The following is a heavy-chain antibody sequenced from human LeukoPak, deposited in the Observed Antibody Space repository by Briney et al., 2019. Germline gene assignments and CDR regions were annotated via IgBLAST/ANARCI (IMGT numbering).Heavy chain of an antibody. V-gene: IGHV4-34*01. J-gene: IGHJ4*02. CDR2: INHSGST. Sequence: SETLSLTCAVYGGSFSGYYWSWIRQPPGKGLEWIGEINHSGSTNYNPSLKSRVTISVDTSKNQFSLKLSSVTAADTAVYYCARGSSPPAARGLFDYWGQGTLVTVSS. CDR1: GGSFSGYY. D-gene: IGHD2-2*01. CDR3: ARGSSPPAARGLFDY.